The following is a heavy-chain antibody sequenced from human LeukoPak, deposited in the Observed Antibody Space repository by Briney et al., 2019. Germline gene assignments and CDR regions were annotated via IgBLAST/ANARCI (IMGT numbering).Heavy chain of an antibody. V-gene: IGHV3-7*01. Sequence: GGSLRLSCAVSGFTFSNHWMSWVRQAPGKGLEWVANIKQDASVKYYVDSVKGRFTISRDNAKNSLYLQMNSLRAEDTAVYYCARIGYSSSSNDYWGQGTLVIVSS. CDR3: ARIGYSSSSNDY. CDR2: IKQDASVK. D-gene: IGHD6-6*01. J-gene: IGHJ4*02. CDR1: GFTFSNHW.